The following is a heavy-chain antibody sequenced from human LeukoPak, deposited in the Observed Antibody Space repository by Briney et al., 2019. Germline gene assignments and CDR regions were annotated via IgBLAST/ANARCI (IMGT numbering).Heavy chain of an antibody. D-gene: IGHD3-22*01. CDR2: INPDGSTT. J-gene: IGHJ6*03. Sequence: GGSLRLSCAASGFTFSNYWMHWVRQDPGKGLVWVSFINPDGSTTNYADSVKGRFTISRDNAKNTLYLQMNSLRAEDTAVYYCASFGPYDISGYPPIYYYYYMDVWGKGTTVTVSS. CDR1: GFTFSNYW. V-gene: IGHV3-74*01. CDR3: ASFGPYDISGYPPIYYYYYMDV.